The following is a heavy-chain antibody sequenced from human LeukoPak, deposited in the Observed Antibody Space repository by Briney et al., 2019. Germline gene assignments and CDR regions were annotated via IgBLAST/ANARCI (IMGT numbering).Heavy chain of an antibody. CDR3: ARESVQLERHRAGGLNWFDP. CDR2: IYYSGST. V-gene: IGHV4-59*12. Sequence: SETLSLTCTVSGGSLSSYYWSWIRQPPGKGLEWIGYIYYSGSTNYNPSLKSRVTISVDTSKNQFSLKLSSVTAADTAVYYCARESVQLERHRAGGLNWFDPWGQGTLVTVSS. CDR1: GGSLSSYY. D-gene: IGHD1-1*01. J-gene: IGHJ5*02.